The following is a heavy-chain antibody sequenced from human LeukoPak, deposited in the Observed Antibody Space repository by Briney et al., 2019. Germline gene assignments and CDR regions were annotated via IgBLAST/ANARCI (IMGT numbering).Heavy chain of an antibody. V-gene: IGHV1-2*02. CDR3: ARDMLEVTVPDHKYNDMDV. J-gene: IGHJ6*03. Sequence: GASVKVSCKASGYTFTGYYLHWVRQAPGQGLEWMGWINPNSGGTNYAQKFQGRVTMTRDTSITTAYMEVSSLRSDDTAVFYCARDMLEVTVPDHKYNDMDVWGQGTKVTVFS. D-gene: IGHD1-14*01. CDR2: INPNSGGT. CDR1: GYTFTGYY.